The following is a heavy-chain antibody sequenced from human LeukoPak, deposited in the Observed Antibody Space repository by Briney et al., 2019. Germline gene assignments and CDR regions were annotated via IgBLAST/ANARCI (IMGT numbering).Heavy chain of an antibody. V-gene: IGHV4-61*02. Sequence: PSRTLSLTCTVSGGSISSDNYYWSWIRQPAGKGLEWIGRIYSSGSTNYNPSLKSRVTISVDTSKNQLSLKLSSVTAADTAVYYCAREGSGSTPYYYGMDVWGQGTTVTVSS. CDR2: IYSSGST. D-gene: IGHD6-19*01. J-gene: IGHJ6*02. CDR1: GGSISSDNYY. CDR3: AREGSGSTPYYYGMDV.